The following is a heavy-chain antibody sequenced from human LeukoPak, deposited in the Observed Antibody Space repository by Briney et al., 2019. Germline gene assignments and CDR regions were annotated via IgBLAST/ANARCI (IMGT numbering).Heavy chain of an antibody. V-gene: IGHV3-74*01. J-gene: IGHJ4*02. CDR1: GFTFSSYA. CDR3: GSLTVVAKDH. CDR2: INSDGSST. D-gene: IGHD3-22*01. Sequence: GGSLRLSCAASGFTFSSYAMSWVRQAPGKGLVGVAQINSDGSSTSYADSVKGRFTISRDNAKNTLYLQMINLRAEDTAVYYCGSLTVVAKDHWGQGTLVTVSS.